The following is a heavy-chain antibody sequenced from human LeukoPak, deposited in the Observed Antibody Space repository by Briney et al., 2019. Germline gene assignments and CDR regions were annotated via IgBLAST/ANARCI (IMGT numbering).Heavy chain of an antibody. CDR3: ARIGVDCSGSTCSYHY. CDR1: GYAFTSYG. D-gene: IGHD2-2*01. CDR2: INTYNGNT. V-gene: IGHV1-18*01. J-gene: IGHJ4*02. Sequence: ASVKVSCKASGYAFTSYGLSWVRQAPGQGLEWMGWINTYNGNTNYAQKFQGRVTMTTDTSTSTAYMEVRSLRSDDTAVYYCARIGVDCSGSTCSYHYWGQGTLVTVSS.